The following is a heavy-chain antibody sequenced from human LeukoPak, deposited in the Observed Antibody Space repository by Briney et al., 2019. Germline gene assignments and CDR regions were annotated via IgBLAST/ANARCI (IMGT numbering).Heavy chain of an antibody. D-gene: IGHD5-18*01. CDR1: GGSFSGYY. Sequence: SETLSLTCAVYGGSFSGYYWGWIRQPPGKGLEWIGSIYYSGSTYYNPSLKSRVTISVDTSKNQSSLKLSSVTAADTAVYYCARHVDTAMALDYWGQGTLVTVSS. V-gene: IGHV4-39*01. CDR3: ARHVDTAMALDY. J-gene: IGHJ4*02. CDR2: IYYSGST.